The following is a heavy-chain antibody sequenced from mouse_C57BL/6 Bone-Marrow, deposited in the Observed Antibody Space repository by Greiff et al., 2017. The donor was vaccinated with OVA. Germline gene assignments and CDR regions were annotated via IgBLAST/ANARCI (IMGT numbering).Heavy chain of an antibody. J-gene: IGHJ2*01. CDR2: ISNGGGST. Sequence: EVQLVEPGGGLVQPGGSLKLSCAASGFTFSDYYMYWVRQTPEKRLEWVAYISNGGGSTYYPDTVKGRFTISRDNAKNTLYLQMSRLKAEDTAMYYCARRGDYEYDFDYWGQGTTLTVSS. D-gene: IGHD2-4*01. CDR1: GFTFSDYY. V-gene: IGHV5-12*01. CDR3: ARRGDYEYDFDY.